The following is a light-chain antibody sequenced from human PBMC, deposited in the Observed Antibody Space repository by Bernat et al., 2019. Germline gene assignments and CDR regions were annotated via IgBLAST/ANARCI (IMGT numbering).Light chain of an antibody. J-gene: IGKJ4*01. CDR3: QKYGSSPLT. CDR2: GAS. Sequence: EIVLTQSPGTLSLSPGERATLSCRASQSVSSSYLAWYQQKPGQAPRPLIYGASSRATGIPDRFSGSGSGTDFTLTISRLEPEDFAVYYCQKYGSSPLTFGGGTKVEIK. V-gene: IGKV3-20*01. CDR1: QSVSSSY.